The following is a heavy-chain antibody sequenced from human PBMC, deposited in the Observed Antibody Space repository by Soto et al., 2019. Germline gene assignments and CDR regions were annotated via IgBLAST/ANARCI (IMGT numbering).Heavy chain of an antibody. V-gene: IGHV3-30-3*01. J-gene: IGHJ4*02. CDR3: ARGREDTAMASDY. CDR1: GFTFSGYA. Sequence: QVQLVESGGGGFQPGRSLRLSCPASGFTFSGYAWHWVGQAPGRGLEWVAVISYDGSNKYYADSVKGRFTISRDNSKNTLYLQMNSLRAEDTAVYYCARGREDTAMASDYWGQGTLVTVSS. D-gene: IGHD5-18*01. CDR2: ISYDGSNK.